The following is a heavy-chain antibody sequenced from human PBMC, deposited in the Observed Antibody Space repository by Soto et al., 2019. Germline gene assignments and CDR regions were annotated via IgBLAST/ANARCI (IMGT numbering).Heavy chain of an antibody. Sequence: QVQLVESGGGVVQPGRSLRLSCAASGFTFSSYGMHWVRQAPGKGLEWVAVISYDGSNKYYADSVKGRFTISRDNSKNTLYLQMNSLRAEDTAVYYCAKLKPNRGDYWGQGTLVTVSS. J-gene: IGHJ4*02. V-gene: IGHV3-30*18. CDR2: ISYDGSNK. D-gene: IGHD7-27*01. CDR1: GFTFSSYG. CDR3: AKLKPNRGDY.